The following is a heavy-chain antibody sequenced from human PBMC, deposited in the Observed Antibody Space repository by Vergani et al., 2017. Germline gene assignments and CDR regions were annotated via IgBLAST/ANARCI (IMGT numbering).Heavy chain of an antibody. V-gene: IGHV1-2*02. J-gene: IGHJ5*02. Sequence: QVQLVQSGAEVKKPGASVKVSCKASGYNFTGYYMHWVRQAPGQGLEWMGWINPNSGGTNYAQKCQGRVTMTRDTSISTAYMELSRLRSDDTAVYYCARCRRRIAAAGTGWFDPGGQETLVTVSS. D-gene: IGHD6-13*01. CDR2: INPNSGGT. CDR1: GYNFTGYY. CDR3: ARCRRRIAAAGTGWFDP.